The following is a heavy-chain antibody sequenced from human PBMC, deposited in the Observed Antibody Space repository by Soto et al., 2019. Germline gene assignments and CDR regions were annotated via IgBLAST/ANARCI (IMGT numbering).Heavy chain of an antibody. V-gene: IGHV5-51*01. Sequence: GESLKISCKGSGYSFTSYWIGWVRQMPGKGLEWMGIIYPGDSDTRYSPSFQGQVTISADKSISTAYLQWSSLKASDTAMYYCARLGRDSSGWRPYYYYGMDVWGQGTTVTVSS. D-gene: IGHD6-19*01. CDR1: GYSFTSYW. J-gene: IGHJ6*02. CDR3: ARLGRDSSGWRPYYYYGMDV. CDR2: IYPGDSDT.